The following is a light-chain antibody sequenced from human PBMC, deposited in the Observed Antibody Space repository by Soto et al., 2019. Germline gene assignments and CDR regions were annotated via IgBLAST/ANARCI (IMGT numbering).Light chain of an antibody. CDR3: SSYTSSSILYV. Sequence: QSVLTQPASVSGSPGQSITISCTGTSSDVGGYNYVSWYQQHQGKAPKLMIYEVSNRPSGVSNRFSGSKSGNTASLTISGLQAEDEADYYCSSYTSSSILYVFGTGTKVTVL. CDR1: SSDVGGYNY. CDR2: EVS. J-gene: IGLJ1*01. V-gene: IGLV2-14*01.